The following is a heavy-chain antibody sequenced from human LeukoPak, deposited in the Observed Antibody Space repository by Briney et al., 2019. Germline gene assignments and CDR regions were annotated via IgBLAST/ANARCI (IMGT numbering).Heavy chain of an antibody. D-gene: IGHD2-15*01. V-gene: IGHV3-30*04. CDR1: GFTFSSYA. Sequence: GGSLRLSCAASGFTFSSYAMHWVRQAPGKGLEWVAVISYDGSNKYYADSVKGRFTISRDNSKNTLYLQMNSLGAEDTAVYYCARDSGPWYFGAPDYWGQGTLVTVSS. CDR2: ISYDGSNK. CDR3: ARDSGPWYFGAPDY. J-gene: IGHJ4*02.